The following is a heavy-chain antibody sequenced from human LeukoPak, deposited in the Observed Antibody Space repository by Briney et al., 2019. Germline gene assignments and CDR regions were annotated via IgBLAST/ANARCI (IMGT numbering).Heavy chain of an antibody. D-gene: IGHD3-10*01. CDR2: ISGSGGST. Sequence: GGSLRLSCAASGFTFSSYAMSWVRQAPGKGLEWVSAISGSGGSTHYADSVKGRFTISRDNSKNTLYLQMNSLRAEDTAVYYCAILGFYGSGSYYNDYWGQGTLVTVSS. V-gene: IGHV3-23*01. CDR1: GFTFSSYA. CDR3: AILGFYGSGSYYNDY. J-gene: IGHJ4*02.